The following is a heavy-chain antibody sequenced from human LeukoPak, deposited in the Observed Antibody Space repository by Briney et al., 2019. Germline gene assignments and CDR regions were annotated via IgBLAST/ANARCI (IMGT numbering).Heavy chain of an antibody. CDR1: GFTFSSYA. CDR3: ASLRGTTAYYFDY. V-gene: IGHV3-30-3*02. CDR2: ISYDGSNK. Sequence: GGSLRLSCVASGFTFSSYAMHWVRQAPGKGLEWVAVISYDGSNKYYADSVKGRFTISRDNSKNTLYLQMNSLRAEDTAVYYCASLRGTTAYYFDYWGQGTLVTVSS. J-gene: IGHJ4*02. D-gene: IGHD4-11*01.